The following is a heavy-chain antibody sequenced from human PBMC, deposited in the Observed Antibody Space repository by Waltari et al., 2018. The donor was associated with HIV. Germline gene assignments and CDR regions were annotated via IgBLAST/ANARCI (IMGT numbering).Heavy chain of an antibody. CDR2: INQSGKT. V-gene: IGHV4-34*02. CDR1: GGSFSNYF. D-gene: IGHD3-10*01. J-gene: IGHJ4*02. Sequence: QVQLQQWGAGLLKPSATLSLTCAVYGGSFSNYFWSWIRHLPGKGLEWIGEINQSGKTRDNPSLKSRVITSVDTSKKQFSLKLRFVTAADTAMYYCARVFGGGHFDSWGQGTLLIVSS. CDR3: ARVFGGGHFDS.